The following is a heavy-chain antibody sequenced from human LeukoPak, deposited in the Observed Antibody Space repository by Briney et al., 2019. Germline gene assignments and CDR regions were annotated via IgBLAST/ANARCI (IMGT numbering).Heavy chain of an antibody. Sequence: SETLSLTCAVYGGSFSGYYWSWIRQPPGKGLEWIGEINHSGSTNYNPSLKSRVTISVDTPKNQFSLKLSSVTAADTAVYYCARAGYGDYPFDYWGQGTLVTVSS. CDR2: INHSGST. J-gene: IGHJ4*02. CDR3: ARAGYGDYPFDY. V-gene: IGHV4-34*01. D-gene: IGHD4-17*01. CDR1: GGSFSGYY.